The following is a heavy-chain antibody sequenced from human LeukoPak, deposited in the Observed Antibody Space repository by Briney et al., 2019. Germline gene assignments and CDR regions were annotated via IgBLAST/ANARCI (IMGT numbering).Heavy chain of an antibody. D-gene: IGHD2-15*01. Sequence: GASVKVSRKASGGTFSSYAISWVRQAPGQGLEWMGRIIPILGIANYAQKFQGRVTIAADKSTSTAYMELSSLRSEDTAVYYCARGGYCSGGSCWRFHWFDPWGQGTLVTVSS. J-gene: IGHJ5*02. CDR1: GGTFSSYA. V-gene: IGHV1-69*04. CDR2: IIPILGIA. CDR3: ARGGYCSGGSCWRFHWFDP.